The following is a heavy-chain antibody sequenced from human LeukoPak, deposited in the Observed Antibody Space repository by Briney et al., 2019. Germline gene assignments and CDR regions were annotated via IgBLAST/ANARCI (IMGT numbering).Heavy chain of an antibody. Sequence: SGGSLRLSCAASVFTFSSCAMSWVRQAPGKGLEWVSTITGGGTSTYYADSVKGRFTISRDNSKNTLFLQMASLGAGDTAIYYCAKGLYTSSGYHFQSWGQGTLVTVSS. V-gene: IGHV3-23*01. CDR1: VFTFSSCA. J-gene: IGHJ4*02. CDR2: ITGGGTST. D-gene: IGHD6-13*01. CDR3: AKGLYTSSGYHFQS.